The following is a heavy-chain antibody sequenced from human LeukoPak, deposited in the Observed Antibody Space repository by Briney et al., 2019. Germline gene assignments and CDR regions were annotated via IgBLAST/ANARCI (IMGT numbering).Heavy chain of an antibody. J-gene: IGHJ4*02. CDR1: GFTFSSYW. V-gene: IGHV3-7*03. Sequence: GGSLRLSCAASGFTFSSYWMSWVRQAPGKGLEWVANIKQDGSEKYYVDSVKGRFTISRDNAKNSLYLQMNSLRAEDTALYYCAKDRTAVADLFDYWGQGTLVTVSS. CDR2: IKQDGSEK. D-gene: IGHD6-19*01. CDR3: AKDRTAVADLFDY.